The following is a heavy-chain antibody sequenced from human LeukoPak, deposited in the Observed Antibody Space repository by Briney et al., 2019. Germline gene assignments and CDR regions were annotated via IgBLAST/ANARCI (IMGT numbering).Heavy chain of an antibody. CDR1: GYRFSDFW. V-gene: IGHV5-51*01. D-gene: IGHD2-15*01. J-gene: IGHJ4*02. CDR3: ARRMRRSWNSNLWSFDY. Sequence: GESLQISCKGSGYRFSDFWVAWARQLPGKGLEWMGIIQNDDSETTYSPSFQGRVIISADKSLNTAHLQWSSLTTSDTAIYYCARRMRRSWNSNLWSFDYWDQGTLVSVSS. CDR2: IQNDDSET.